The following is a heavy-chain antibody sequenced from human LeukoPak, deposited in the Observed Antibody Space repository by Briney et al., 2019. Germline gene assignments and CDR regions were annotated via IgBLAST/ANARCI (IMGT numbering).Heavy chain of an antibody. Sequence: SETLSLTCTVSGYSISSGYYWGWIRQSPGKGLEWIGSIYHSGSTYYNPSVKSRVTISVDTSKNHFSLKVSSVTAADTAVYYCAAIQGSFDYWGQGTLVIVSS. J-gene: IGHJ4*02. CDR1: GYSISSGYY. CDR3: AAIQGSFDY. D-gene: IGHD2-15*01. V-gene: IGHV4-38-2*02. CDR2: IYHSGST.